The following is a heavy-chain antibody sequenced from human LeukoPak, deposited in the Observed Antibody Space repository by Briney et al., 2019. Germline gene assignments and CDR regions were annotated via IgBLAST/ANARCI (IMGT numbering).Heavy chain of an antibody. Sequence: GGSLRLSCVASGFTFSGSALHWVRQASGKGLEWVGRIRSKANSYATAYAASVKGRFTISRGDSENTAYLQMNSLKTEDTAVYYCTSGDYSDSFAYYYSWGQGTLVTVSS. J-gene: IGHJ4*02. CDR3: TSGDYSDSFAYYYS. CDR2: IRSKANSYAT. CDR1: GFTFSGSA. D-gene: IGHD3-22*01. V-gene: IGHV3-73*01.